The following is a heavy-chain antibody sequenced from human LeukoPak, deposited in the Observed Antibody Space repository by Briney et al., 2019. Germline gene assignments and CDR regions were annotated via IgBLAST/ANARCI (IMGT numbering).Heavy chain of an antibody. D-gene: IGHD2-15*01. CDR2: ISSSGSTI. CDR1: GFTFSSYE. J-gene: IGHJ3*02. V-gene: IGHV3-48*03. Sequence: GGSLRLSCAASGFTFSSYEMNWVRQAPGKGLECVSYISSSGSTIYYADSVKGRFTISRDNAKNSLYLQMNSLRAEDTAVYYCVKDRGGYCTGGNCYSDAFHIWGQGTMVTVSS. CDR3: VKDRGGYCTGGNCYSDAFHI.